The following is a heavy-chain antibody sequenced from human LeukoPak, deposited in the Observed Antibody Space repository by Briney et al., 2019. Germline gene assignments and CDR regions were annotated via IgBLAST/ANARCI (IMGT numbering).Heavy chain of an antibody. CDR2: VTGPGDTT. D-gene: IGHD3-16*01. CDR3: AKGAEIDL. CDR1: GFTFTNYA. Sequence: AGGSLRLSRATSGFTFTNYAMNWVRQAPGKGLEWVSAVTGPGDTTYYADSVKGRFFMSREDSKATVYLQMNSLRAEDTAIYYCAKGAEIDLWGQGTLVTVSS. V-gene: IGHV3-23*01. J-gene: IGHJ5*02.